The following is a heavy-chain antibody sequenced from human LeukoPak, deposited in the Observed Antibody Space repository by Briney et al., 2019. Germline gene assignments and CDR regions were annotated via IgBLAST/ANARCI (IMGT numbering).Heavy chain of an antibody. V-gene: IGHV3-23*01. J-gene: IGHJ4*02. CDR1: GFTFSSYA. Sequence: GGSLRLSCAASGFTFSSYAMSWFRQAPGKGLEWVSGISGSGIGGRTHYADSVKGRFTISRDNAKNSLYLQMNSLRAEDTAVYYCARVRSGWYEDYWGQGTLVTVSS. CDR2: ISGSGIGGRT. CDR3: ARVRSGWYEDY. D-gene: IGHD6-19*01.